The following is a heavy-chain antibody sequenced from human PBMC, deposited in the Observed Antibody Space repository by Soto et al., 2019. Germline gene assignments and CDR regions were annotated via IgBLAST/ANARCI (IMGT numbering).Heavy chain of an antibody. CDR1: GGSISSYY. D-gene: IGHD6-13*01. CDR3: ARTAVGSSSWYFGGECWFDP. CDR2: IYYSGST. J-gene: IGHJ5*02. Sequence: QVQLQESGPGLVKPSETLSLTCTVSGGSISSYYWSWIRQPPGKGLEWIGYIYYSGSTNYNPSLKSRGTISVDTSKNQFSLKLSSVTAADTAVYYCARTAVGSSSWYFGGECWFDPWGQGTLVTVSS. V-gene: IGHV4-59*01.